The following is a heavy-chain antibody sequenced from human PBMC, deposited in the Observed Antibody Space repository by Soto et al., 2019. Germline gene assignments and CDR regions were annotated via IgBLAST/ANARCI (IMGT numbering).Heavy chain of an antibody. CDR1: GGSISSYY. CDR3: ARATSGWDYYYCYGMDV. Sequence: SETLSLTCTVSGGSISSYYWSWIRQPPGKGLEWIGYIYYSGSTNYNPSLKSRVTISVDTSKNQFSLKLSSVTAADTAVYYCARATSGWDYYYCYGMDVWGQGTTVLGSS. J-gene: IGHJ6*02. V-gene: IGHV4-59*01. CDR2: IYYSGST. D-gene: IGHD6-19*01.